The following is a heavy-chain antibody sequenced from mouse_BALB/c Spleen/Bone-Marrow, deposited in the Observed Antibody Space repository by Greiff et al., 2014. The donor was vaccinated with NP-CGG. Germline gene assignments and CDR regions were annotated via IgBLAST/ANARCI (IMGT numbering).Heavy chain of an antibody. J-gene: IGHJ4*01. CDR1: GYSFTGYN. D-gene: IGHD2-12*01. CDR3: ARSLLRRDALDY. V-gene: IGHV1S135*01. CDR2: IDPYSGGT. Sequence: EVKLQQSGPELEKPGASVRISCKAFGYSFTGYNINWVRQSNGKSLEWIGYIDPYSGGTSYYQRFKDRATLTVDKSSSTAYMQLKSLTSEDSAVYYCARSLLRRDALDYWGQGTSVTVSS.